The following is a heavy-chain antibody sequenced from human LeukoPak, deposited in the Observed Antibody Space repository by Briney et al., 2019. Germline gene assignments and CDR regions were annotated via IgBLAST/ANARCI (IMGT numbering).Heavy chain of an antibody. Sequence: GASVRLSCTASGYTFTSHYMHWVRQAPGQGLEWMAIINHNSSSTSYADTLQGRVTISRDNATNTVYMEMSSLRAEDTAVYYCAREVCSSISCNARGYNMDIWGKGTAVIVSS. D-gene: IGHD2-2*01. CDR2: INHNSSST. J-gene: IGHJ6*03. V-gene: IGHV1-46*04. CDR1: GYTFTSHY. CDR3: AREVCSSISCNARGYNMDI.